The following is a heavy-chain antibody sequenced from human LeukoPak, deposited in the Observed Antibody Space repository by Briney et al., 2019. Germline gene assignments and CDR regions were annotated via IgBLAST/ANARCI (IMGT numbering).Heavy chain of an antibody. CDR1: GYTFTSYG. CDR3: ARGDIVVVPAAMGDNNWFDP. CDR2: ISAYNGNT. J-gene: IGHJ5*02. Sequence: ASVKVSCKASGYTFTSYGISWVRQAPGQGLEWMGWISAYNGNTNYAQKLQGRVTMTTDTSTSTAYMELRSLRSDDTAVYYCARGDIVVVPAAMGDNNWFDPWGQGTLVTVSS. V-gene: IGHV1-18*01. D-gene: IGHD2-2*01.